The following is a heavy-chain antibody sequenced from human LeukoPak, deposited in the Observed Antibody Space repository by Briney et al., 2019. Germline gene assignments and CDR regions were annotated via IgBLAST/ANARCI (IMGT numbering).Heavy chain of an antibody. CDR1: GYTFTSYA. J-gene: IGHJ5*02. D-gene: IGHD6-13*01. Sequence: ASVKVSCKASGYTFTSYAMHWVRQDPGQRLEWMGWINAGNGNTKYSQKFQGRVTITRDTSASTAYMELSSLRSEDTAVYYCARDGAAAGTPWFDPWGQGTLVTVSS. CDR2: INAGNGNT. CDR3: ARDGAAAGTPWFDP. V-gene: IGHV1-3*01.